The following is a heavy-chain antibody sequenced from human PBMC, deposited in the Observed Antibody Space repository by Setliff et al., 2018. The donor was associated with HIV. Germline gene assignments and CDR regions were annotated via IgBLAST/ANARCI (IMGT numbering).Heavy chain of an antibody. J-gene: IGHJ4*02. CDR1: GDSISSGGFY. CDR3: AGYGDYPLPKLIY. D-gene: IGHD4-17*01. V-gene: IGHV4-39*01. CDR2: IHYSGRT. Sequence: SETLSLTCTVSGDSISSGGFYCNWFRQYPEKGLEWIGWIHYSGRTNFNPSFKSRVTMSVDTSKNQFSLRLTSVTAADTAVYYCAGYGDYPLPKLIYWGQGTLVTVSS.